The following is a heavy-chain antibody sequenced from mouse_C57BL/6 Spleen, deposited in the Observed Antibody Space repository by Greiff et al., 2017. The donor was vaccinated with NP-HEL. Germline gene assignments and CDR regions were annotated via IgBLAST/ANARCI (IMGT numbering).Heavy chain of an antibody. CDR3: AREPGDSSDVDY. Sequence: EVQLQQSGPELVKPGASVKISCKASGYSFTGYYMNWVKQSPEKSLEWIGEINPSTGGTTYNQKFKAKATLTVDKSSSTAYMQLKSLTSEDSAVYYWAREPGDSSDVDYWGQGTTLTVSS. V-gene: IGHV1-42*01. CDR2: INPSTGGT. CDR1: GYSFTGYY. D-gene: IGHD3-2*02. J-gene: IGHJ2*01.